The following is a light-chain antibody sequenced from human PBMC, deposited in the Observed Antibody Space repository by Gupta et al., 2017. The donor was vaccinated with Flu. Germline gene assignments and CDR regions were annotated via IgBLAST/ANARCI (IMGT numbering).Light chain of an antibody. CDR3: GSYGAVGV. Sequence: GQSIAISYTGSSSDIGAYNYVSWYQQHPGKAPKRIIYDVSNRPSGVSTRFSGSKYGKTESLTISGLQADDEADYSCGSYGAVGVCGGGTQVTV. J-gene: IGLJ2*01. CDR2: DVS. V-gene: IGLV2-14*03. CDR1: SSDIGAYNY.